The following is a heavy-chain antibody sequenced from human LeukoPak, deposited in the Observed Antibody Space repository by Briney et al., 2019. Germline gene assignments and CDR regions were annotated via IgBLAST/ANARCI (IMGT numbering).Heavy chain of an antibody. CDR1: GFTFDDYA. D-gene: IGHD3-22*01. V-gene: IGHV3-9*01. CDR3: AKGGRGYYDSSGYAY. CDR2: ISWNSGGI. J-gene: IGHJ4*02. Sequence: GGSLRLSCAASGFTFDDYAMHWVRQAPGKGLEWVSGISWNSGGIGYADSVKGRFTISRDNAKNSLYLQMNSLRAEDTALYYCAKGGRGYYDSSGYAYWGQGTLVTVSS.